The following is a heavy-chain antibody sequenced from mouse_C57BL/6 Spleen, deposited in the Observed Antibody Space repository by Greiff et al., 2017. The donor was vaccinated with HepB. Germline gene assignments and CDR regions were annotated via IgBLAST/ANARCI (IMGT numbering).Heavy chain of an antibody. V-gene: IGHV14-1*01. J-gene: IGHJ2*01. CDR2: IDPEDGDT. Sequence: VQLKHSGAELVRPGASVKLSCTASGFNIKDYYMHWVKQRPEQGLEWIGRIDPEDGDTEYAPKFQGKATMTADTSSNTAYLQLSSLTSEDTAVYYCIIYCDYDDYFDYWGQGTTLTVSS. D-gene: IGHD2-4*01. CDR3: IIYCDYDDYFDY. CDR1: GFNIKDYY.